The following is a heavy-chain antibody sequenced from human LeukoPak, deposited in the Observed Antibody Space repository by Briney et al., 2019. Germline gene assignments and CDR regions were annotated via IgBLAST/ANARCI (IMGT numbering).Heavy chain of an antibody. CDR3: ARGRAYYDRSGYGLRFDP. CDR1: GGSISSYY. Sequence: SGTLSLTCTVSGGSISSYYWSWIRQPPGKGLEWIWYIYYSGSTTYNPSLKSRVAISVDTSKNQFSLKLSSVTAADAAVYYCARGRAYYDRSGYGLRFDPWGQGNLGNVSS. D-gene: IGHD3-22*01. J-gene: IGHJ5*02. V-gene: IGHV4-59*01. CDR2: IYYSGST.